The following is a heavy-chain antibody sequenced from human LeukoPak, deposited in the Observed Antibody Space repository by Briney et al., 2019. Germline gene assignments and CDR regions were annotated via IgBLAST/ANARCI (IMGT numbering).Heavy chain of an antibody. Sequence: ASVKVSCKASGGTFSSYAISWVRQAPGQGLEWMGGIIPIFGTANYAQKFQGRVTITADESTSTAYMELSSLRSEDTAVYYCARGLSRVWLVRGRARDFDYWGQGTLVTVSS. CDR3: ARGLSRVWLVRGRARDFDY. D-gene: IGHD6-19*01. CDR2: IIPIFGTA. V-gene: IGHV1-69*01. CDR1: GGTFSSYA. J-gene: IGHJ4*02.